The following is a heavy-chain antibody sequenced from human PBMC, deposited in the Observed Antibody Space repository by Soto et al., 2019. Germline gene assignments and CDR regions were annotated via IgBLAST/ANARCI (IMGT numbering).Heavy chain of an antibody. V-gene: IGHV3-23*01. J-gene: IGHJ5*02. Sequence: GGSLRLSCAASGFTFSSYAMSWVRQAPGKGLEWVSAISGSGGSTYYADSVKGRFTISRDNSKNTLYLQMNSLRAEDTAVYYCAKDRYCSSTSCNPRRPNWFDPWGQGTLVTVSS. CDR3: AKDRYCSSTSCNPRRPNWFDP. CDR1: GFTFSSYA. D-gene: IGHD2-2*01. CDR2: ISGSGGST.